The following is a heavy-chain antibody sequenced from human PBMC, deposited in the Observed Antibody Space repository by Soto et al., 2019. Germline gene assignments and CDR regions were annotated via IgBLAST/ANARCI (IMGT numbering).Heavy chain of an antibody. J-gene: IGHJ3*02. V-gene: IGHV1-18*01. D-gene: IGHD3-22*01. CDR2: ISAYNGNT. Sequence: ASVKVSCKASGYTFTSYGISWVRQAPGQGLEWMGWISAYNGNTNYAQKLQGRVTMTTDTSTSTAYMELRSLRSDDTAVYYCARADSSGYQGGAFDIWGQGTMVTVSS. CDR3: ARADSSGYQGGAFDI. CDR1: GYTFTSYG.